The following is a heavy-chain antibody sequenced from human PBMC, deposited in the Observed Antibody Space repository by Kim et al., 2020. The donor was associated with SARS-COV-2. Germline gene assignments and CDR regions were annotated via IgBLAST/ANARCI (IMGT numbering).Heavy chain of an antibody. CDR3: ARHKDSTVTTPCWFDP. CDR2: IYYSGST. Sequence: SETLSLTCTVSGGSISSSSYYWGWIRQPPGKGLEWIGSIYYSGSTYYNPSLKSRVTISVDTSKNQFSLKLSSVTAADTAVYYCARHKDSTVTTPCWFDPWGQGTLVTVSS. J-gene: IGHJ5*02. D-gene: IGHD4-4*01. V-gene: IGHV4-39*01. CDR1: GGSISSSSYY.